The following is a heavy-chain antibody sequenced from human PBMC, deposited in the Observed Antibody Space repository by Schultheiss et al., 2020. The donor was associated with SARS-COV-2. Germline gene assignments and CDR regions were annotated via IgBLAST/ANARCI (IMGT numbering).Heavy chain of an antibody. Sequence: SVKVSCKASGGTFSSYAISWVRQAPGQGLEWMGGIIPIFGTANYAQKFQGRVTMTTDTSTRTAYMELRSLRSDDTAVYYCARAYYGSGSYWFDPWGQGTLVTVSS. V-gene: IGHV1-69*05. CDR1: GGTFSSYA. D-gene: IGHD3-10*01. CDR3: ARAYYGSGSYWFDP. CDR2: IIPIFGTA. J-gene: IGHJ5*02.